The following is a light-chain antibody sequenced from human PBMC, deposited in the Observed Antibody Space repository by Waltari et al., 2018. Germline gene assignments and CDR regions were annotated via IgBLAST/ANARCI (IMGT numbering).Light chain of an antibody. V-gene: IGKV3-20*01. CDR1: QRVSSSY. J-gene: IGKJ2*01. CDR3: QQYGSSPGYT. Sequence: EIVLTQSPGTLSLSPGERATLSCRARQRVSSSYLAWYQQKPGQAPRLLIYGASSRATGIPDRFSGSGSGTDFTLTISRLEPEDFAVYYCQQYGSSPGYTFGQGTKLEIK. CDR2: GAS.